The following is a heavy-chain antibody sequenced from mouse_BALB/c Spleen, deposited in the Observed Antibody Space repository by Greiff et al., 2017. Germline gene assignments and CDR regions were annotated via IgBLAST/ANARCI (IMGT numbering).Heavy chain of an antibody. CDR3: ASSYYRYDRSFDY. CDR1: GYTFTSYW. Sequence: QVQLQQSGPELVRPGASVKMSCKASGYTFTSYWMHWVKQRPGQGLEWIGMIDTSNSETRLNQKFKDKSTLNLDKSSHTAYMQLISLTAEDSSVYYWASSYYRYDRSFDYWGQGTTLTVSS. CDR2: IDTSNSET. J-gene: IGHJ2*01. V-gene: IGHV1-69*01. D-gene: IGHD2-14*01.